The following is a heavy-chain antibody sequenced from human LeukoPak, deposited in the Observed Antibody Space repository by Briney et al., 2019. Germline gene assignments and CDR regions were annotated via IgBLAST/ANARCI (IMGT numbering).Heavy chain of an antibody. CDR3: ARVVGVVPAAMHYYYGMDV. CDR1: GYTFTTYG. D-gene: IGHD2-2*01. Sequence: GASVEVSCKASGYTFTTYGIGWVRQAPGQGLEWMGRIIPILGIANYAQKFQGRVTITADKSTSTAYMELSSLRSEDTAVYYCARVVGVVPAAMHYYYGMDVWGQGTTVTVSS. J-gene: IGHJ6*02. V-gene: IGHV1-69*04. CDR2: IIPILGIA.